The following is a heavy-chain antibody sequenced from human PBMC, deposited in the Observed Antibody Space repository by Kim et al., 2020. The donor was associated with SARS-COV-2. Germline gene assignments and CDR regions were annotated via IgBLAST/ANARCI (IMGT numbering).Heavy chain of an antibody. J-gene: IGHJ4*02. V-gene: IGHV4-59*08. D-gene: IGHD3-10*01. CDR2: IYYSGST. CDR3: ASHKAPGSYSPFLYFDY. CDR1: GGSISSYY. Sequence: SETLSLTCTVSGGSISSYYCSWIRQPPGKGLEWIGYIYYSGSTNYNPSLKSRVTISVDTSKNQFSLKLSSVTAADTAVYYCASHKAPGSYSPFLYFDYWGQGTLVTVSS.